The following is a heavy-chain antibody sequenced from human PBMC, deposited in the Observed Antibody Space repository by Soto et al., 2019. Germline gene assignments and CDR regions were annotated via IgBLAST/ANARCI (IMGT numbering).Heavy chain of an antibody. J-gene: IGHJ4*02. Sequence: QVQLVQSAAEVEKPGGSVRVSCMTSGYSFTGHGISWVRQAPGQGLEWMGWISGDGGKTYHTQTLQGRVTMTTDTSTSPDYMELRSLETDDTAVYYCAKTYRTSSGAFDYWGQGSLVTVSS. V-gene: IGHV1-18*01. CDR3: AKTYRTSSGAFDY. CDR1: GYSFTGHG. D-gene: IGHD3-10*01. CDR2: ISGDGGKT.